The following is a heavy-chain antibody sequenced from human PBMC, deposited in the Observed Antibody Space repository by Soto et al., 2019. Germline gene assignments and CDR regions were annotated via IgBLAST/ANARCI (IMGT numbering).Heavy chain of an antibody. CDR1: GGTFSTYT. V-gene: IGHV1-69*12. Sequence: QVQLVQSGAEVKKPGSSVKVSCKASGGTFSTYTLYWVRQAPGQGLEWMGGISRGIDIRDYAQKLQGRVTIPADESTSTVYMQLSTLISEDTALYYCAGGMCFGGSCYLDVWGQGTLVTVSS. CDR3: AGGMCFGGSCYLDV. J-gene: IGHJ4*02. CDR2: ISRGIDIR. D-gene: IGHD2-15*01.